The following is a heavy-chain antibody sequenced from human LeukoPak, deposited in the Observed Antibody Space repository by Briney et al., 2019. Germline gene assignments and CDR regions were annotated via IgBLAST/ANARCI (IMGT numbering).Heavy chain of an antibody. Sequence: ASVKVSCKASGYTFTGYYMHWVRQAPGQGLEWMGRINPNSGGTNYAQKFQGRVTMTRDMSTSTAYMELSSLRSEDTAVYYCAAGGRDYDSSGYYYYYYYMDVWGKGTTVTVSS. V-gene: IGHV1-2*06. CDR2: INPNSGGT. CDR3: AAGGRDYDSSGYYYYYYYMDV. D-gene: IGHD3-22*01. J-gene: IGHJ6*03. CDR1: GYTFTGYY.